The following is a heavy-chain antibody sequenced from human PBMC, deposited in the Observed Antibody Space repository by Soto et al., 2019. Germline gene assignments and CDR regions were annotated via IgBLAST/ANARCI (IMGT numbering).Heavy chain of an antibody. CDR1: GFAEGCKH. CDR2: IYSEGST. Sequence: GGALILSGASSGFAEGCKHLGWVRQSTGKGLDWVSVIYSEGSTYDANSKKDRSTISRENSNNTLYLHMSNLRAEDTAVYYCARSLYYDIMPDSYYYEVMDVWGQGTTVTVSS. J-gene: IGHJ6*02. V-gene: IGHV3-53*03. D-gene: IGHD3-9*01. CDR3: ARSLYYDIMPDSYYYEVMDV.